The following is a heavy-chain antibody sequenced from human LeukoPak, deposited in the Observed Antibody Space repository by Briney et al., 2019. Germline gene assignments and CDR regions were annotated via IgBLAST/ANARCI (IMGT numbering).Heavy chain of an antibody. CDR2: INHSGST. CDR3: ARDQYYYDSSGYPEGY. V-gene: IGHV4-34*01. CDR1: GGSFSGYY. J-gene: IGHJ4*02. D-gene: IGHD3-22*01. Sequence: SETLSLTCAVYGGSFSGYYWSWIRQPPGKGLEWIGEINHSGSTNYNPSLKSRVTISVDTSKNQFSLKLSSVTAADTAVYYCARDQYYYDSSGYPEGYWGQGTLVTVSS.